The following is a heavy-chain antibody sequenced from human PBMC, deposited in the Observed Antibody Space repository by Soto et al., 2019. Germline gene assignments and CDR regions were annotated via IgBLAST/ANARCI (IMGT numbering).Heavy chain of an antibody. CDR2: IYYSGII. CDR3: ARRGYDILTGYTHFDP. CDR1: GGSVSSTNNY. D-gene: IGHD3-9*01. V-gene: IGHV4-39*02. Sequence: PSETLSLTCTVSGGSVSSTNNYWGWIRQPPGKGLEWIGNIYYSGIIYYNPSLKSRVTISVDTSKNHFSLKLTSVSAADTAVYYCARRGYDILTGYTHFDPWGQGTLVTVYS. J-gene: IGHJ5*02.